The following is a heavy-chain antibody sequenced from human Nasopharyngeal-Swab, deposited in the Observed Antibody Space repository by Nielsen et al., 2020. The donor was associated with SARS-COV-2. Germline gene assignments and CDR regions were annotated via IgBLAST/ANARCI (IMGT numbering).Heavy chain of an antibody. CDR2: MNPNSGNT. D-gene: IGHD2-2*01. Sequence: ASVKVSCKASGYTFTSYDINWVRPATGQGLEWMGWMNPNSGNTGYAQKFQGRVTMTRNTSISTAYMELSSLRSEDTAVYYCARVGAADCSSTSCYAGVSWDYGMDVWGQGTTVTVSS. V-gene: IGHV1-8*01. CDR1: GYTFTSYD. CDR3: ARVGAADCSSTSCYAGVSWDYGMDV. J-gene: IGHJ6*02.